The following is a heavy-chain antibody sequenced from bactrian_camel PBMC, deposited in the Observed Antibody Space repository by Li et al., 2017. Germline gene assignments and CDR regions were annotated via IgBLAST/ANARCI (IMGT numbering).Heavy chain of an antibody. J-gene: IGHJ4*01. CDR2: IYFGGAGGDRT. D-gene: IGHD3*01. CDR1: GYASSSKC. Sequence: HVQLVESGGDSVQAGGSLTLSCAVSGYASSSKCMAWFRQAGGAERELAAVIYFGGAGGDRTFHADSVKGRFTISKDNAKNTLYLEMTALKPEDSSVYICAADLVPSGGFCYDTSQLHFFNYRGRGTQVTVS. CDR3: AADLVPSGGFCYDTSQLHFFNY. V-gene: IGHV3S1*01.